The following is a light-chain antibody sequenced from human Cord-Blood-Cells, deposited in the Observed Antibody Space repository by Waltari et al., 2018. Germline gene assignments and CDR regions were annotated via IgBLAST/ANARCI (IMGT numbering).Light chain of an antibody. J-gene: IGKJ3*01. Sequence: VTLGQPASISCTSSQSLVSSDGNTYLNWFQQRPGQSPRRLIYKVSNRDSGVPDRFSGSGSGTDFTLKGSRVEAEDGGVYYCMQGTHRPPVGPGTKVDIK. CDR1: QSLVSSDGNTY. CDR2: KVS. V-gene: IGKV2-30*01. CDR3: MQGTHRPP.